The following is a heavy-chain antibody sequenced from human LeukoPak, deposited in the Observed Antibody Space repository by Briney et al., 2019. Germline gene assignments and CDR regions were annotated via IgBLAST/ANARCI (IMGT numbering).Heavy chain of an antibody. CDR3: ARLGYDFNYYYYMDV. J-gene: IGHJ6*03. D-gene: IGHD5-12*01. Sequence: KSSETLSLTCTVSGGSISSYYWSWIRQPAGKGLEWIGYIYYSGSTNYNPSLKSRVTISVDTSKNQFSLKLSSVTAADTAVYYCARLGYDFNYYYYMDVWGKGTTVTISS. CDR2: IYYSGST. CDR1: GGSISSYY. V-gene: IGHV4-59*01.